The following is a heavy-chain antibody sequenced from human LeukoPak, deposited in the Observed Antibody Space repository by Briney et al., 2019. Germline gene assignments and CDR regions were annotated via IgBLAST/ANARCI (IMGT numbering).Heavy chain of an antibody. CDR1: GFTFSSYS. J-gene: IGHJ4*02. V-gene: IGHV3-48*01. D-gene: IGHD3-3*01. CDR2: ISSSSSTI. CDR3: ARDPRFLEWLLSFDY. Sequence: QTGGSLRLSCAASGFTFSSYSMNWVRQAPGKGLEWVSYISSSSSTIYYADSVKGRFTISRDNAKNPLYLQMNSLRAEDTAVYYCARDPRFLEWLLSFDYWGQGTLVTVS.